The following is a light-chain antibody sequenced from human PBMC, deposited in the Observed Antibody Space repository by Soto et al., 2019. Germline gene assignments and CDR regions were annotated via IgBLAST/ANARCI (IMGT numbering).Light chain of an antibody. Sequence: EIVLTQSPGTLSLSPGERATLSCRASKSVSCTYLAWYQQKTGQAPRLLIYGATSRATGIPDRFSGSCSGTVFTLTVGSMEPEDCAVYCGHHYGSSTWTFGQGTKVEIK. CDR2: GAT. CDR3: HHYGSSTWT. CDR1: KSVSCTY. V-gene: IGKV3-20*01. J-gene: IGKJ1*01.